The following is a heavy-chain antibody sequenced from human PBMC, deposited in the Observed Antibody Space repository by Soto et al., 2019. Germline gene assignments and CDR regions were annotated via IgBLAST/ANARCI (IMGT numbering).Heavy chain of an antibody. D-gene: IGHD2-2*02. V-gene: IGHV3-30-3*01. J-gene: IGHJ5*02. CDR1: GFTFSSYA. Sequence: PGGSLRLSCAASGFTFSSYAMHWVRQAPGKGLEWVAVISYDGSNKYYADSVKGRFTISRDNSKNTLYLQMNSLRAEDTAVYYCARDLCSSTSCYTNWFDPWGQGTLVTVSS. CDR2: ISYDGSNK. CDR3: ARDLCSSTSCYTNWFDP.